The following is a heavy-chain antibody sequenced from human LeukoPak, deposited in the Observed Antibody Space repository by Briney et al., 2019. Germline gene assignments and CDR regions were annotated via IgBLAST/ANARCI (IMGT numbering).Heavy chain of an antibody. V-gene: IGHV4-59*08. CDR3: ARHFAYSSSSYFDY. J-gene: IGHJ4*02. CDR1: GGSVSSYY. CDR2: VYYTGST. Sequence: PSETLSLTCSVSGGSVSSYYWSWIRQPPGKGLEWIGYVYYTGSTNYNPSLKSRVTMFEDKSKNQLSLRLYSVTVADTAVYYCARHFAYSSSSYFDYWGQGGLVTVSS. D-gene: IGHD6-6*01.